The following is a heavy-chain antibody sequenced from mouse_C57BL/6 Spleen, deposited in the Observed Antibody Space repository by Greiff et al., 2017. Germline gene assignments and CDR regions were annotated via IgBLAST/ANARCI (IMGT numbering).Heavy chain of an antibody. J-gene: IGHJ2*01. CDR3: ARLEGDNYFDY. CDR2: INPSTGGT. V-gene: IGHV1-42*01. CDR1: GYSFTGYY. Sequence: VQLQQSGPELVKPGASVKISCKASGYSFTGYYMNWVKQSPEKSLEWIGEINPSTGGTTYNQKFKAKATLTVDKSSSTAYMQLKSLTSEDSAVYYCARLEGDNYFDYWGQVTTLTVSS. D-gene: IGHD3-3*01.